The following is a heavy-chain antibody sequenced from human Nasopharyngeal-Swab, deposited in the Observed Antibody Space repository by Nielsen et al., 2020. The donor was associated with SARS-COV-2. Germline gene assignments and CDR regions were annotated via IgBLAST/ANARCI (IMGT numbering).Heavy chain of an antibody. CDR2: INPRYRST. CDR3: ARDAKDCSSTSCSIYFSHYMDV. Sequence: ASVTVSCKASGYTFAKNYIHWVRQAPGQGLAWMGIINPRYRSTSYAQKFQGRATMTRDTSTSTVYMELSSLSSDDTAVYYCARDAKDCSSTSCSIYFSHYMDVWGKGTTVTVSS. D-gene: IGHD2-2*01. CDR1: GYTFAKNY. V-gene: IGHV1-46*01. J-gene: IGHJ6*03.